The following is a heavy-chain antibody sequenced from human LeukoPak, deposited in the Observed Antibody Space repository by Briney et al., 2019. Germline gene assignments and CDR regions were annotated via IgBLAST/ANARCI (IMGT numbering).Heavy chain of an antibody. CDR1: GFTVSSNY. CDR3: ATHGYSELRYFDWSTNE. J-gene: IGHJ4*02. CDR2: IYSGGST. D-gene: IGHD3-9*01. Sequence: GGSLRLSCAASGFTVSSNYMSWVRQAPGKGLEWVSVIYSGGSTYYADSVKGRFTISRDNSKNTLYLQMDSLRAEDTAVYYCATHGYSELRYFDWSTNEWGQGTLVTVSS. V-gene: IGHV3-53*01.